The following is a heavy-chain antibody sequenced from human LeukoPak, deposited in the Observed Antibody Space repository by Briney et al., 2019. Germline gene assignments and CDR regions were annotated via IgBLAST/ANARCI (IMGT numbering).Heavy chain of an antibody. V-gene: IGHV3-48*03. D-gene: IGHD3-22*01. CDR3: ARGRDSSSYPYCDY. Sequence: GGSLRLSCTASGLTFSSYEMNWVRQAPGKGLEWVSYISSSGSIIYYADSVKGRFTISRDNAKNTLYVRMNSLRAEDTAVYFCARGRDSSSYPYCDYWGQGTLVTVSS. J-gene: IGHJ4*02. CDR2: ISSSGSII. CDR1: GLTFSSYE.